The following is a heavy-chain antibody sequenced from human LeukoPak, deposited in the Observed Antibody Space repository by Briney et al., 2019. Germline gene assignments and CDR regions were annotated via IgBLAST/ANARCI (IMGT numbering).Heavy chain of an antibody. CDR2: ISGSGGST. Sequence: GGSLRLSCAASGFTFSSYAMSWVRQAPGKGLEWVSAISGSGGSTYYADSVKGRFTISRNNAKNSLYLQMNSLRIEDTAVYYCARGRGSWYGVYFDYWGQGTLVTVSS. D-gene: IGHD6-13*01. J-gene: IGHJ4*02. CDR1: GFTFSSYA. V-gene: IGHV3-23*01. CDR3: ARGRGSWYGVYFDY.